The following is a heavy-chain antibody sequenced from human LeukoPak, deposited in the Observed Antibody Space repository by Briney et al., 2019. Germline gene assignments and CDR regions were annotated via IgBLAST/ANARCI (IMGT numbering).Heavy chain of an antibody. Sequence: SETLSLTCTVSGDSISSNNYYWAWIRQPPGKGLEWIGSIPYSGSTYCNPSLKSRVTMSVDTSKNQFSLKLSSVTAADTAVYYCARCKDYYVSGSYYKTFDYWGLETLVTVSS. D-gene: IGHD3-10*01. CDR2: IPYSGST. V-gene: IGHV4-39*07. CDR3: ARCKDYYVSGSYYKTFDY. CDR1: GDSISSNNYY. J-gene: IGHJ4*02.